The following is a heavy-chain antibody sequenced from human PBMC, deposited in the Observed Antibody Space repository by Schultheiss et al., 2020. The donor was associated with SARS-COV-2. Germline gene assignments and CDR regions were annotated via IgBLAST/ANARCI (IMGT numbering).Heavy chain of an antibody. D-gene: IGHD5-18*01. Sequence: GGSLRLSCAASGFTFSDYYMSWVRQAPGKGLEWVSSISSSSSYIYYADSVKGRFTISRDNAKNSLYLQMNSLRAEDTAVYYCARVELWPLVDYWGQGTLVTVSS. CDR3: ARVELWPLVDY. CDR1: GFTFSDYY. J-gene: IGHJ4*02. V-gene: IGHV3-21*01. CDR2: ISSSSSYI.